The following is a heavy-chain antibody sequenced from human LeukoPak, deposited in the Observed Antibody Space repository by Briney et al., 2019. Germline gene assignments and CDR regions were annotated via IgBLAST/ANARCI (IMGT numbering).Heavy chain of an antibody. CDR1: GFTFSSYA. J-gene: IGHJ6*03. CDR2: ISGSGGST. Sequence: GGSLRLSCAASGFTFSSYAMSWVRQAPGKGLEWVSAISGSGGSTYYADSVKGRFTISRDKSKNTLYLQMSSLRAEDTAVYSCAANSLGIYYYYYYMDVWGKGTTVTVSS. V-gene: IGHV3-23*01. D-gene: IGHD1-26*01. CDR3: AANSLGIYYYYYYMDV.